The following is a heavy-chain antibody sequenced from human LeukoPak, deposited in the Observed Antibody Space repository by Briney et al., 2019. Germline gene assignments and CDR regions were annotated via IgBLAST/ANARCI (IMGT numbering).Heavy chain of an antibody. D-gene: IGHD4-17*01. Sequence: SQTLSLTCAVSGVSISSGGYSWSWIRQPPGKGLEWIGYIYHSGSTYYNPSLKSRVTISVDRSKNQFSLKLSSVTAADTAVYYCARGWGYGDFLFDYWGQGTLVTVSS. CDR1: GVSISSGGYS. CDR2: IYHSGST. CDR3: ARGWGYGDFLFDY. V-gene: IGHV4-30-2*01. J-gene: IGHJ4*02.